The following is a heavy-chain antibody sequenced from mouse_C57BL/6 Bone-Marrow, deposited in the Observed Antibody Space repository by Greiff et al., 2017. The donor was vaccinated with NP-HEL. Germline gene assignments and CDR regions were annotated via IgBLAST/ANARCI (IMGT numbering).Heavy chain of an antibody. V-gene: IGHV5-16*01. D-gene: IGHD1-1*01. CDR2: INYDGSST. CDR1: GFTFSDYY. J-gene: IGHJ3*01. CDR3: AREDYGSSYGKAWFAY. Sequence: EVQLVESEGGLVQPGSSMKLSCTASGFTFSDYYMAWVRQVPEKGLEWVANINYDGSSTYYLDPLKSRFIISRDNAKNILYLQMSSLKSEDTATYYCAREDYGSSYGKAWFAYWGQGTLVTVSA.